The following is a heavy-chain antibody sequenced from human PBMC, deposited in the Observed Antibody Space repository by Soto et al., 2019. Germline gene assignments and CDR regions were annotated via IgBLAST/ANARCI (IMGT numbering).Heavy chain of an antibody. CDR1: GGSFSGYY. CDR3: ARDGFCTSTTCRVGNWFDP. V-gene: IGHV4-34*01. J-gene: IGHJ5*02. Sequence: QVQLQQWGAGLLKPSETLSLTCVVYGGSFSGYYWSWIRQSPGKGLGWIGGINHRGSTNYNPSLESRVTISVDTSKNQFSLKLPSVTAADTAMYYCARDGFCTSTTCRVGNWFDPWGQGTLVTVSS. CDR2: INHRGST. D-gene: IGHD2-2*01.